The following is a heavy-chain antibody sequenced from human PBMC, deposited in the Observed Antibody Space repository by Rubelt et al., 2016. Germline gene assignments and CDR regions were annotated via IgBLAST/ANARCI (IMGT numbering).Heavy chain of an antibody. CDR2: IKRDGTTK. J-gene: IGHJ4*02. CDR3: ARVITFGGVAKYFDY. Sequence: GLVQPGGSLRICCAGSGFIFSKYWMSWVRQAPGKGLEWVANIKRDGTTKYYVDSVKGRFTISRDNDKSSVCLQMNSLRVEDTAVYYCARVITFGGVAKYFDYWGQGTLITVSS. D-gene: IGHD3-16*01. V-gene: IGHV3-7*01. CDR1: GFIFSKYW.